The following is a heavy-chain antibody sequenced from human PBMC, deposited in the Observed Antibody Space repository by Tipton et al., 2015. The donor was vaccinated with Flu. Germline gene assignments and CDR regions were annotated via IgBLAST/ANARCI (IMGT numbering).Heavy chain of an antibody. Sequence: TLSLTCTVSNGSISDYYWSWIRQPPGKGLEWIGNIHYSGSPHYNPSLKSRVTITVDTSKNQFSLRLTSVTAADTAVYFCARRDYSNYVSEPKNWFDSWGQRALVTVSS. D-gene: IGHD4-11*01. J-gene: IGHJ5*01. CDR3: ARRDYSNYVSEPKNWFDS. V-gene: IGHV4-59*08. CDR2: IHYSGSP. CDR1: NGSISDYY.